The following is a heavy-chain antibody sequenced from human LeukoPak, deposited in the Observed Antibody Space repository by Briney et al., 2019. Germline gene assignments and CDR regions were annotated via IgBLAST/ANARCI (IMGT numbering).Heavy chain of an antibody. V-gene: IGHV3-21*01. CDR2: ISSSSSYI. CDR3: AREAAGHDYGNDY. D-gene: IGHD4-17*01. Sequence: PGRSLRLSCAASGFTFSSYAMHWVRQAPGKGLEWVSSISSSSSYIYYADSVKGRFTISRDNAKNSLYLQMNSLRAEDTALYYCAREAAGHDYGNDYWGQGTLVTVSS. CDR1: GFTFSSYA. J-gene: IGHJ4*02.